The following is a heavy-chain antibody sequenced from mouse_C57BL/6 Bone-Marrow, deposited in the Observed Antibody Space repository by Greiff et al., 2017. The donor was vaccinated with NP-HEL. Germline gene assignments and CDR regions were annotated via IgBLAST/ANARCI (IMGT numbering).Heavy chain of an antibody. D-gene: IGHD1-1*01. CDR2: INPRSGYT. V-gene: IGHV1-4*01. Sequence: QVQLQQSGAELARPGASVKLSCKASGYTFTSYSMHWVKQRPGQGLEWIGYINPRSGYTKYNQKFKDKATLTADKSSSTAYMQLSSLTSEDSAVYYCARGWLITTGVAGTYWGQGTLVTVSA. CDR1: GYTFTSYS. J-gene: IGHJ3*01. CDR3: ARGWLITTGVAGTY.